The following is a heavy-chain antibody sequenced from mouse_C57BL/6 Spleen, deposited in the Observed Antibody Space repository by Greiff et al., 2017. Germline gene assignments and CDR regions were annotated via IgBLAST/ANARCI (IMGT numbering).Heavy chain of an antibody. J-gene: IGHJ1*03. V-gene: IGHV1-26*01. CDR2: INPNNGGT. CDR1: GYTFTDYY. Sequence: EVQLQQSGPELVKPGASVKISCKASGYTFTDYYLNWVKQSHGKSLEWIGDINPNNGGTSYNQKFKGKATLTVDKSSSTAYMELRSLTSEDSAVYYCARSEWYFDVWGTGTTVTVSS. CDR3: ARSEWYFDV.